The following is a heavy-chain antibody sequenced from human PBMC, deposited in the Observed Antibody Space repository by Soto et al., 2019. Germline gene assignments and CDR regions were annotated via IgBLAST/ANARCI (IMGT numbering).Heavy chain of an antibody. CDR3: AREIVVVPAARTGNWFDP. J-gene: IGHJ5*02. V-gene: IGHV4-34*01. CDR2: INHSGST. CDR1: GGSFSGYY. Sequence: QVQLQQWGAGLLKPSETLSLTCAVYGGSFSGYYWSWIRQPPGKGLEWIGEINHSGSTNYNPSLKSGVTISVDTSQNQFSRKLSSVPAADTAVYYCAREIVVVPAARTGNWFDPWGQGTLVTVSS. D-gene: IGHD2-2*01.